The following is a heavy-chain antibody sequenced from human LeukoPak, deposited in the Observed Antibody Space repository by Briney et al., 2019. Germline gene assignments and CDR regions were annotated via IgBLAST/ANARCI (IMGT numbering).Heavy chain of an antibody. Sequence: TGGSLRLSCVVSGFTFRNFGMHWVRQAPGKGLEWVAVIYYDGSDKYYVDSVKGRFAVSRDNSKNTLYLQMNNLRVEDTAVYHCARDRSQHYFDYWGQGALVTVPS. D-gene: IGHD5-18*01. CDR1: GFTFRNFG. CDR3: ARDRSQHYFDY. V-gene: IGHV3-33*01. CDR2: IYYDGSDK. J-gene: IGHJ4*02.